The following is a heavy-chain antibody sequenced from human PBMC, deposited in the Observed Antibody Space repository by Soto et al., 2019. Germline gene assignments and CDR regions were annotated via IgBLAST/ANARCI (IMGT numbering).Heavy chain of an antibody. CDR2: ISDDGRNT. CDR3: ARKPYYYPPGYFDY. Sequence: QVQLVESGGGVVQPGRSLRLSCAASGFTFSNHAMHWVSQAPGKGLEWVAVISDDGRNTYYADSVKGRFTISRDNSKNTMDLQMTSLRTEDTAVYYCARKPYYYPPGYFDYWGQGTLVTVSS. D-gene: IGHD5-12*01. J-gene: IGHJ4*02. V-gene: IGHV3-30*04. CDR1: GFTFSNHA.